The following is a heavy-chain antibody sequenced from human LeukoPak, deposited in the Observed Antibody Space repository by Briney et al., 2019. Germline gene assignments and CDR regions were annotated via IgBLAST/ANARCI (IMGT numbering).Heavy chain of an antibody. Sequence: PGGSLRLSCAASGFTFRNYWMSWVRQAPGKGLEWVANIKQDGSEKYYVDSVKGRFTISRDNAKNSLYLQMNSPRAEDTAVYYCASGPRWTDFDYWGQGTLVTVSS. J-gene: IGHJ4*02. CDR2: IKQDGSEK. V-gene: IGHV3-7*01. CDR3: ASGPRWTDFDY. CDR1: GFTFRNYW. D-gene: IGHD4-23*01.